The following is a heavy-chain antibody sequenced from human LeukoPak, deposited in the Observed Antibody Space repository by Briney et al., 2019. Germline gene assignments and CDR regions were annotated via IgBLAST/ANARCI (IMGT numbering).Heavy chain of an antibody. Sequence: QSGGSLRLSCAASGITLNSYGMLWVRQAPGKGLEWVAVISYDGSDKYYAGSVRGRFTISRDNSKNTLYLQMNSLRPEDTAVYYCAKGASAAAAMTWFDPWGQGTLVTVSS. CDR3: AKGASAAAAMTWFDP. CDR1: GITLNSYG. D-gene: IGHD2-2*01. V-gene: IGHV3-30*18. CDR2: ISYDGSDK. J-gene: IGHJ5*02.